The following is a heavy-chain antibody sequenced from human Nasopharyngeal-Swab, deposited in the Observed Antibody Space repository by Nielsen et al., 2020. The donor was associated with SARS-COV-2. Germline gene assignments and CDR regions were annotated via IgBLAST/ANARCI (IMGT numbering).Heavy chain of an antibody. Sequence: GESLKISCAASGFTFSNYEMNWVRQAPGKGLEWVSYISSSGRNMYYADSVKGRFIISRDNATKSLLLQMSSLRAEDTAVYYCARENGGSVLVSYMDVWGKGTTVTVSS. V-gene: IGHV3-48*03. D-gene: IGHD4-23*01. CDR1: GFTFSNYE. J-gene: IGHJ6*03. CDR2: ISSSGRNM. CDR3: ARENGGSVLVSYMDV.